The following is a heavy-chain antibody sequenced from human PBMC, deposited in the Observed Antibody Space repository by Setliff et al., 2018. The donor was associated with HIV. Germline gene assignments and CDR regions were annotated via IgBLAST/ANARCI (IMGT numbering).Heavy chain of an antibody. CDR3: ARASSGWQFDY. D-gene: IGHD6-19*01. CDR2: INPNSGGT. Sequence: ASVKVSCKASGYTFTGYYMHWVRQAPGQGLEWMGWINPNSGGTTYAQKFQGRVTMTRDTSISTAYMEVSRLRSDDTAVYYCARASSGWQFDYWGQGTLVTVSS. J-gene: IGHJ4*02. V-gene: IGHV1-2*02. CDR1: GYTFTGYY.